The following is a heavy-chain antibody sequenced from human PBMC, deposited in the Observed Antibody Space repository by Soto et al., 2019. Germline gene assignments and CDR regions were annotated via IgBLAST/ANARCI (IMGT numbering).Heavy chain of an antibody. J-gene: IGHJ6*02. CDR2: ISGDTATT. CDR3: AKPLQQWLLQGSGVDV. V-gene: IGHV3-23*01. Sequence: SPGLACAASGFSFWEYFMTWARQAPGKGLQWVSAISGDTATTHYADSVKGRFTISRDNSRDTLYLQMNSLRVEDTAIYYCAKPLQQWLLQGSGVDVWGQGTTVTVSS. D-gene: IGHD6-19*01. CDR1: GFSFWEYF.